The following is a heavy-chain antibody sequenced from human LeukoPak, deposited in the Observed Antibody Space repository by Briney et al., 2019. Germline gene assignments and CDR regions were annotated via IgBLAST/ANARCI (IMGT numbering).Heavy chain of an antibody. CDR1: GFTFSSYE. CDR2: ISSSGSTI. Sequence: PGGSLRLSCAASGFTFSSYEMNWVRQAPGKGLEWVSYISSSGSTIYYADSVKGRFTISRDNAENSLYLQMNSLRAEDTAVYYCARVAWDAFDIWGQGTMVTVSS. V-gene: IGHV3-48*03. CDR3: ARVAWDAFDI. J-gene: IGHJ3*02.